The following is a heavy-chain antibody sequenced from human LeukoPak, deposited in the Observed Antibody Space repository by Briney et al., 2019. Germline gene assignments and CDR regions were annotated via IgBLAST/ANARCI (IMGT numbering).Heavy chain of an antibody. CDR1: GFTFSTYW. D-gene: IGHD6-13*01. CDR2: INTDGNST. V-gene: IGHV3-74*01. Sequence: PGGSLRLSCAASGFTFSTYWMHWVRQAPGKGLVWVSQINTDGNSTTYANSVKGRFTVSRDNAKNTLYLQMNSLRAEDTAVYCCARELASGDWGQGTLVTVSS. J-gene: IGHJ4*02. CDR3: ARELASGD.